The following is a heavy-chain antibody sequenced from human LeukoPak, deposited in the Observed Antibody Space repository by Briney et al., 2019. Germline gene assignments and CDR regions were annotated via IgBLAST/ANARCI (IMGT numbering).Heavy chain of an antibody. Sequence: PSETLSLTCTVSGGSIDSYYWSWIRQPAGKGLEWIGRIYSSGSTNYNPSLKSRVTMSVDTSKNQFSLKLSSVTAADTAVYYCARGTTFSPLPFDYWGQGTLVTVSS. CDR3: ARGTTFSPLPFDY. CDR1: GGSIDSYY. J-gene: IGHJ4*02. D-gene: IGHD1-1*01. CDR2: IYSSGST. V-gene: IGHV4-4*07.